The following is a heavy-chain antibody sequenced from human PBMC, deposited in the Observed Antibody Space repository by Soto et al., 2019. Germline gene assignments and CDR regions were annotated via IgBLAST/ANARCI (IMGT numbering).Heavy chain of an antibody. D-gene: IGHD1-26*01. Sequence: PGGSLRLSCAASGFSFGASWMAWVRQAPGKGLEWVSVMVGDGSSSDYADSVRGRFTISRDNSKNTLYLQMNSLRVEDTAVYYCAKDLLPDGRYDLDYWCQGXLVTVSS. J-gene: IGHJ4*02. CDR3: AKDLLPDGRYDLDY. CDR2: MVGDGSSS. CDR1: GFSFGASW. V-gene: IGHV3-23*01.